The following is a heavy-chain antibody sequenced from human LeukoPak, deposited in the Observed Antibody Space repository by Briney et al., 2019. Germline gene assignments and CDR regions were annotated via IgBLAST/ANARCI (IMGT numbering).Heavy chain of an antibody. CDR1: GFTFSSYW. CDR3: ARAGSSCPDY. Sequence: PGGSLRLSRAASGFTFSSYWMHWVRQAPGKGLMWVSRINSDGSSTSYADSMKGRFTISRDNAKNTLYLQMNSLRAEDTAVYYCARAGSSCPDYWGQGTLVTVSS. D-gene: IGHD6-13*01. CDR2: INSDGSST. V-gene: IGHV3-74*01. J-gene: IGHJ4*02.